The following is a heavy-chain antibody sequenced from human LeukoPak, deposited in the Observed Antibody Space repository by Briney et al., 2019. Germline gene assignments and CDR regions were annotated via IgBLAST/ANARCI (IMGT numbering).Heavy chain of an antibody. Sequence: GGSLRLSCAASGFTFSRYTMNWVRQAPGKGLEWISFISSGSDSIQYADSVKGRFTISRDNAKNSVSLQLNSLRAEDTAVYYCAKDGVGAILRVFDPWGQGTLVTVSS. CDR1: GFTFSRYT. J-gene: IGHJ5*02. CDR3: AKDGVGAILRVFDP. V-gene: IGHV3-48*04. D-gene: IGHD1-26*01. CDR2: ISSGSDSI.